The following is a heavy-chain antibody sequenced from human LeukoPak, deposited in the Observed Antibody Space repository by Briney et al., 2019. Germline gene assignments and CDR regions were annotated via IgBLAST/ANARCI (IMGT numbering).Heavy chain of an antibody. D-gene: IGHD6-19*01. CDR1: GGSISSGGYS. Sequence: PSETLSLTCAVSGGSISSGGYSWSWIRQPPGKGLEWIGYIYHSGSTYYNPSLKSRVIISVDRSKNQFSLKLSSVTAADTAVYYCASGYSSGWYEYYFDYWGQGTLVTVS. CDR2: IYHSGST. V-gene: IGHV4-30-2*01. J-gene: IGHJ4*02. CDR3: ASGYSSGWYEYYFDY.